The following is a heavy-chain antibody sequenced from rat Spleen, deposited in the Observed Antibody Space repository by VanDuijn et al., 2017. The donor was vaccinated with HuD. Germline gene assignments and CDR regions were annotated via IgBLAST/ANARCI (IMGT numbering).Heavy chain of an antibody. D-gene: IGHD1-9*01. V-gene: IGHV5-31*01. CDR1: GITFNNYW. CDR3: VRRHYGYTDYFDY. J-gene: IGHJ2*01. Sequence: EVQLVESGGGRVQPGRSLRLSCVASGITFNNYWMTWIRQAPGKGLEWVASISNIGDTYYSDSVKGRFSISRDNAKSTLYLQMNNLRSGDTATYYCVRRHYGYTDYFDYWGQGVMVTVSS. CDR2: ISNIGDT.